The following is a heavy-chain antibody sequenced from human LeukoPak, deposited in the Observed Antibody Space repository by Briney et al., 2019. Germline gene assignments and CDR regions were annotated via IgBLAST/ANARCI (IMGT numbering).Heavy chain of an antibody. Sequence: PSETLSLTCTVSGGSISSGDYYWSWIRQPPGKGLEWIGCTYYSGSTYYNPSLKNRVSISVDTSKNQFSLNLSSVTAADTAVYYCARPYYYDSRIDPWGQGTLVTVSS. CDR1: GGSISSGDYY. J-gene: IGHJ5*02. CDR2: TYYSGST. CDR3: ARPYYYDSRIDP. D-gene: IGHD3-22*01. V-gene: IGHV4-30-4*01.